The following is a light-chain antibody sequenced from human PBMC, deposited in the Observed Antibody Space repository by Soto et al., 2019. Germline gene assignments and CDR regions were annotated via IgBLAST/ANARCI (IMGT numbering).Light chain of an antibody. Sequence: QSVLTQPASVSGSPGQSITISCTGTSSDVGSYNLVSWYQQHPGKAPKFMIYEVNKRPSGVSSRFSGSKSGNTASLTISGLQAEDEADYYCCSYTSSTTPAVFGGGTKLTVL. V-gene: IGLV2-23*02. CDR1: SSDVGSYNL. CDR2: EVN. J-gene: IGLJ2*01. CDR3: CSYTSSTTPAV.